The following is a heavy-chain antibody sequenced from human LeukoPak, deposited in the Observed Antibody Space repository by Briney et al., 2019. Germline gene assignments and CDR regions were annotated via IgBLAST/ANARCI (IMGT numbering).Heavy chain of an antibody. CDR3: ARSTYYGILTGYYFDY. V-gene: IGHV3-74*01. CDR1: GFTFSSYW. CDR2: INSDGSST. D-gene: IGHD3-9*01. Sequence: PGGSLRLPCAASGFTFSSYWMHWVRQAPGKGLVWVSRINSDGSSTSYADSVKGRFTISRDNAKNTLYLQMNSLRAEDTAVYYCARSTYYGILTGYYFDYWGQGTLVTVSS. J-gene: IGHJ4*02.